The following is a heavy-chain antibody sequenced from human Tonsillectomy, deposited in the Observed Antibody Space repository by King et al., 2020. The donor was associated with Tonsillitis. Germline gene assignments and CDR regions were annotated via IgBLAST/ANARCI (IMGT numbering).Heavy chain of an antibody. J-gene: IGHJ6*02. V-gene: IGHV1-18*01. CDR1: GYTFTSYG. CDR2: ISAYNGNT. Sequence: VQLVESGAEVKKPGASVKVSCKASGYTFTSYGISWVRQAPGQGLEWMGWISAYNGNTNYAQKLQGRVTMTTDTSTSTAYMELRSLRSDDTAVYYCARDPDRGFWSGLNYYYYGMDVWGQGTTVTVSS. CDR3: ARDPDRGFWSGLNYYYYGMDV. D-gene: IGHD3-3*01.